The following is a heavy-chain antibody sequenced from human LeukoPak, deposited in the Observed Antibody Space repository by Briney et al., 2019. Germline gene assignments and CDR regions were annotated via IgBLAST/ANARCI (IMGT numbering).Heavy chain of an antibody. J-gene: IGHJ5*02. CDR2: ISSSGSTI. CDR3: TTKWELYH. CDR1: GFTFSDYY. V-gene: IGHV3-11*01. D-gene: IGHD1-26*01. Sequence: GGSLRLSCAASGFTFSDYYMSWIRQAPGKGLEWVSYISSSGSTIYYAAPVKGRFTISRDDSKNTLYLQMNSLKTEDTAVYYCTTKWELYHWGQGTLVTVSS.